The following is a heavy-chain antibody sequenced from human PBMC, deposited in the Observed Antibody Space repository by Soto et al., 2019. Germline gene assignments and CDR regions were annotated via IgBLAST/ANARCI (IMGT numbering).Heavy chain of an antibody. Sequence: GASVKVSCKTSGDSFNDYYIHWVRQAPGQGLEWMGWINPNGGATKYAQKFQGRVTVTRDTSIGTVYMELSSLRSDDTAVYYCARESGGATATLDYYYFYMDVWGKGTTVTVSS. CDR2: INPNGGAT. D-gene: IGHD5-12*01. CDR3: ARESGGATATLDYYYFYMDV. J-gene: IGHJ6*03. V-gene: IGHV1-2*02. CDR1: GDSFNDYY.